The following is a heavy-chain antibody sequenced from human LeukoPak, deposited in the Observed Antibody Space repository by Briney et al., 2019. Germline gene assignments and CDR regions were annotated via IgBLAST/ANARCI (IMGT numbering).Heavy chain of an antibody. CDR2: ISGSDSP. V-gene: IGHV3-23*01. CDR1: GXTFSTYA. CDR3: AKGGITAAGSPPYFFDY. Sequence: GGSLRLSCVASGXTFSTYAMSWVRQAPGKGLESVSAISGSDSPYYADSVKGRFTISRDNSKNTLYLQMNSLRAEDTAVYYCAKGGITAAGSPPYFFDYWGQGTLVTVSS. J-gene: IGHJ4*02. D-gene: IGHD6-13*01.